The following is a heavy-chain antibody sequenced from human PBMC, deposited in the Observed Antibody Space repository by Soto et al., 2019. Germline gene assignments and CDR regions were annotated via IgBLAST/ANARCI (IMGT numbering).Heavy chain of an antibody. Sequence: EVQLVESGGGLVKPGGSLRLSCAASGFTFSNAWMSWVRQAPGKGLEWVGRIKSKTDGGTTDYAAPVKGRFTISRDDSKNTLYLQMNSLKTEDTAVYYCTTVRDPNDYGDYDPGYYYYGMDVWGQGTTVTVSS. CDR2: IKSKTDGGTT. CDR3: TTVRDPNDYGDYDPGYYYYGMDV. CDR1: GFTFSNAW. V-gene: IGHV3-15*01. D-gene: IGHD4-17*01. J-gene: IGHJ6*02.